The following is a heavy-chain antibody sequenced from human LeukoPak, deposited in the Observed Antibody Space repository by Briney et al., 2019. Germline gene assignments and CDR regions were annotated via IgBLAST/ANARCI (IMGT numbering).Heavy chain of an antibody. V-gene: IGHV3-7*01. J-gene: IGHJ4*02. D-gene: IGHD3-10*01. Sequence: HPGGSLRLSCAVSGFTFSSYWMTWVRQAPGKGREWVATIKKDGSEKYYVDSVKGRFTISRDNAKNSLFLQMNSLRAEDTAVYYCARDNAYGSRSPGVYWGQGTLVTVSS. CDR3: ARDNAYGSRSPGVY. CDR1: GFTFSSYW. CDR2: IKKDGSEK.